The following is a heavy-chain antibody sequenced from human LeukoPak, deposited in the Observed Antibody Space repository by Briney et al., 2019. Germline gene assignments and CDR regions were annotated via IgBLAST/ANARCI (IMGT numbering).Heavy chain of an antibody. J-gene: IGHJ6*02. Sequence: ASVKVSCKASGGTFSCYAISWVRQAPGQGLEWMGGIIPIFGTANYAQKFQGRVTITADESTSTAYMELSSLRSEDTAVYYCARGYCSGGSCYQRGFYYYGMDVWGQGTTVTVSS. CDR3: ARGYCSGGSCYQRGFYYYGMDV. V-gene: IGHV1-69*13. CDR2: IIPIFGTA. D-gene: IGHD2-15*01. CDR1: GGTFSCYA.